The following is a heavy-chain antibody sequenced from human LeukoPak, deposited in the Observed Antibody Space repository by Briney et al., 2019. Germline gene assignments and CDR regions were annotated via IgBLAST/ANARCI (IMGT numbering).Heavy chain of an antibody. CDR2: INAGNGNT. Sequence: ASVKVSCKASGYTFTSFNIHWVRQAPGQGLEWMGWINAGNGNTKYSQKFQGRVTITRDTSATTAYMELSGLKSEDTAVYYCARVVMATINPFDYWGQGTQVTVSS. CDR3: ARVVMATINPFDY. J-gene: IGHJ4*02. V-gene: IGHV1-3*01. D-gene: IGHD5-24*01. CDR1: GYTFTSFN.